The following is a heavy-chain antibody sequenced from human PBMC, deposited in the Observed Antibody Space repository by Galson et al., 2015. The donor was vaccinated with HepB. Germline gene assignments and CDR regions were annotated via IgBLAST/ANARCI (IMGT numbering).Heavy chain of an antibody. D-gene: IGHD3-16*02. CDR1: GFTFGDYT. Sequence: SLRLSCAASGFTFGDYTLSWFRQAPGKGPEWVCFIRSKLYGGTTYYAASVKGRFTVSRDDSKSIAYLQMDSLKTEDTGIYYCTRDIVERGPKPIYYYGMDVWGQGTTVTVSS. CDR2: IRSKLYGGTT. V-gene: IGHV3-49*03. J-gene: IGHJ6*02. CDR3: TRDIVERGPKPIYYYGMDV.